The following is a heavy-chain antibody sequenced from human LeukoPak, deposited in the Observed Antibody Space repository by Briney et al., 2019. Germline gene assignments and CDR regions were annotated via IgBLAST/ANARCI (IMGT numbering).Heavy chain of an antibody. D-gene: IGHD6-6*01. CDR2: ISTSSSYI. J-gene: IGHJ5*02. CDR3: ARGSSNIAGRDNWFDP. V-gene: IGHV3-21*01. CDR1: GFTLSSYS. Sequence: GGSLRLSCAVSGFTLSSYSMKWVRQAPGKGLEWVSSISTSSSYINYADAVKGRFTIPRDNAKNSLYLQMNSLRAEDTAVYYCARGSSNIAGRDNWFDPWGQGTLVTVSS.